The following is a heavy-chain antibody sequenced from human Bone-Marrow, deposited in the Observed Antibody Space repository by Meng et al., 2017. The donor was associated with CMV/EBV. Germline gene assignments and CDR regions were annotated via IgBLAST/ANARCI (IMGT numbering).Heavy chain of an antibody. CDR2: INHSGST. D-gene: IGHD5-24*01. CDR3: ARQWADGDAYYYGMDV. Sequence: GSLRLSCAVYGGSFSGYYWSWIRQPPGKGLEWIGEINHSGSTNYNPSLKSRVTISVDTSKNQFSLKLSSVTAADTAVYYCARQWADGDAYYYGMDVWGQGITVTVSS. V-gene: IGHV4-34*01. J-gene: IGHJ6*02. CDR1: GGSFSGYY.